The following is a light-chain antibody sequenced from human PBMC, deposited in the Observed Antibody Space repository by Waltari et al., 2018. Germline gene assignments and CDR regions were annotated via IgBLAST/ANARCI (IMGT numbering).Light chain of an antibody. CDR3: QQNYSWT. CDR2: LAS. V-gene: IGKV4-1*01. J-gene: IGKJ1*01. Sequence: DIVMTQSPDSLAVSLGERATINCKSSQSLLYSSNNKNFLAWYQHKPGQPPKLLIYLASTRGSGVPDRFSGSGSGTDFTLTISSLQAEDVAVYYCQQNYSWTFGQGTKVEIK. CDR1: QSLLYSSNNKNF.